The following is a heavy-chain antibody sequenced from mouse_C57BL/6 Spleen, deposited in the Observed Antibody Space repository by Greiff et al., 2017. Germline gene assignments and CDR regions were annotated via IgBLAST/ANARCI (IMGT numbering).Heavy chain of an antibody. Sequence: QVQLQQSGAELVKPGASVKISCKASGYAFSSYWMHWVKQRPGKGLEWIGQIYPGAGDTNYNGKFKGKATLTADKSSSTAYMQHSSLTSEDSAVYFCARSATVVAPDYWGQGTTLTVSS. J-gene: IGHJ2*01. D-gene: IGHD1-1*01. V-gene: IGHV1-80*01. CDR1: GYAFSSYW. CDR3: ARSATVVAPDY. CDR2: IYPGAGDT.